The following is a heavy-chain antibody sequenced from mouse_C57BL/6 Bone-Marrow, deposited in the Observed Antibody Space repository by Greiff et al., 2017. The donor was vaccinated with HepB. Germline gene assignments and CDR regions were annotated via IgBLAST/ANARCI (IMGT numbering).Heavy chain of an antibody. CDR3: ARWDYYGSSHYYFDY. CDR2: INPSSGYT. D-gene: IGHD1-1*01. V-gene: IGHV1-4*01. J-gene: IGHJ2*01. Sequence: QVQLKESGAELARPGASVKMSCKASGYTFTSYTMHWVKQRPGQGLEWIGYINPSSGYTKYNQKFKDKATLTADKSSSTAYMQLSSLTSEDSAVYYCARWDYYGSSHYYFDYWGQGTTLTVSS. CDR1: GYTFTSYT.